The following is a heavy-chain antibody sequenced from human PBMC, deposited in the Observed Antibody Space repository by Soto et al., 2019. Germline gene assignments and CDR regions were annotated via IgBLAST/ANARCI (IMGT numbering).Heavy chain of an antibody. D-gene: IGHD2-2*02. Sequence: EVHLVESGGGLVQPGRSLRLSCAASGFTFDDYAMHWVRQAPGRGLEWVSGLTWNSDLIVYADSVKGRFTISRDNAKNSLYLQMNSLRPDDTAFYYCAKGVVPATIRGENCFDYWGRGTLVTVSS. CDR1: GFTFDDYA. CDR2: LTWNSDLI. J-gene: IGHJ4*02. V-gene: IGHV3-9*01. CDR3: AKGVVPATIRGENCFDY.